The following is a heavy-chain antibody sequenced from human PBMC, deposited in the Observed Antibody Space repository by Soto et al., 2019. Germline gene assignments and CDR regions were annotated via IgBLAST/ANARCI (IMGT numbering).Heavy chain of an antibody. CDR2: ISSSGGSPI. CDR1: GFTFSAYG. CDR3: AGGSSCGTHPA. D-gene: IGHD6-19*01. V-gene: IGHV3-48*01. Sequence: PGGYLKLSCAASGFTFSAYGMSWFRQAPGRGLEWVSYISSSGGSPISYADSVKGRFTISRDNAKNSLYLQMNSLRAEVTAVYYCAGGSSCGTHPAWRQGTQV. J-gene: IGHJ4*02.